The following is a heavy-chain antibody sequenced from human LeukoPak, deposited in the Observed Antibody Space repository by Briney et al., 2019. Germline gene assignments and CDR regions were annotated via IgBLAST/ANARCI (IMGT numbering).Heavy chain of an antibody. CDR1: GFTFSSYS. D-gene: IGHD3-10*01. CDR2: ISSSSSYI. V-gene: IGHV3-21*01. CDR3: ARDPPTYYYGSGRGAFDI. J-gene: IGHJ3*02. Sequence: GGSLGLSGAPSGFTFSSYSMNWVRQAPGKGLEWVSSISSSSSYIYYADSVKGRFTISRDNAKNSLYLQMNSLRAEDTAVYYCARDPPTYYYGSGRGAFDIWGQGTMVTVSS.